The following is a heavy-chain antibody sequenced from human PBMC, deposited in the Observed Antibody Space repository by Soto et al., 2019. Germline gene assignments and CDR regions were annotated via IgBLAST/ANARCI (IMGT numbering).Heavy chain of an antibody. CDR2: INHSGST. Sequence: SETLSLTCAVYGGSFSGYYWSWIRQPPGKGLEWIGEINHSGSTNYNPSLKSRVTISVDTSKNQFSLKLSSVTAADTAVYYCARVTDYCSSTSCYGANGHYYYYMDVWGKGTTVTVSS. J-gene: IGHJ6*03. CDR3: ARVTDYCSSTSCYGANGHYYYYMDV. D-gene: IGHD2-2*01. V-gene: IGHV4-34*01. CDR1: GGSFSGYY.